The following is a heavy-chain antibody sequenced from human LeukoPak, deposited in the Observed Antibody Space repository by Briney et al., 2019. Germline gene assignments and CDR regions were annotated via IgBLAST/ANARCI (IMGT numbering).Heavy chain of an antibody. V-gene: IGHV3-74*01. CDR1: GFISSSYW. Sequence: PGGSLRLSCAASGFISSSYWMHWVRQPPGKGLVYIACINTDGLSTSYADSVKGRFTISRDNAKNTLYLQMNSLRAEDTAVYYCARSRTYGDYGRGLDYWGQGTLVTVSS. CDR2: INTDGLST. J-gene: IGHJ4*02. D-gene: IGHD4-17*01. CDR3: ARSRTYGDYGRGLDY.